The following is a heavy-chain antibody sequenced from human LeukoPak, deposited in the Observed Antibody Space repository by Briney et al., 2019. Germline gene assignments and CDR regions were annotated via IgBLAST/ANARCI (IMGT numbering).Heavy chain of an antibody. Sequence: SETLSLTCTVSGGSISSYYWSWIRQPPGKGLEWIGYIYYSGSTNYNPSLKSRVTISVDTSKNQFSLKLSSVTAADTAVYFCARNSCRGGSCYDNRGYFDYWGQGTLVTVSS. D-gene: IGHD2-15*01. CDR2: IYYSGST. CDR3: ARNSCRGGSCYDNRGYFDY. V-gene: IGHV4-59*08. CDR1: GGSISSYY. J-gene: IGHJ4*02.